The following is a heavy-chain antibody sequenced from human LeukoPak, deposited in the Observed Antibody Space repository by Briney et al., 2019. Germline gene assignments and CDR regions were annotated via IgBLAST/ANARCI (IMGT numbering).Heavy chain of an antibody. CDR3: ARDPSVLVVTNWFDP. Sequence: SETLSLTCTVSGYSIITDYYWGWIRQPPGKGLEWIGSIFHSGSTYSNPSLKSRVTISIDTSKNQFSLKLGSVTAADTAVYYCARDPSVLVVTNWFDPWGQGTLVTVSS. CDR1: GYSIITDYY. V-gene: IGHV4-38-2*02. D-gene: IGHD3-22*01. J-gene: IGHJ5*02. CDR2: IFHSGST.